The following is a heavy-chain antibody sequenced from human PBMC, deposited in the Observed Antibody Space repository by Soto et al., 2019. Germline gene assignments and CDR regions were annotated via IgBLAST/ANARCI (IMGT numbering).Heavy chain of an antibody. CDR2: LIRIFGTA. V-gene: IGHV1-69*01. CDR1: GGTFSSYA. J-gene: IGHJ6*02. D-gene: IGHD2-2*01. CDR3: ARDCSSTSCEPHLRGYYYGMDV. Sequence: QVQLVQSGDEVKKPGSSVKVCCKASGGTFSSYAISWLRQAPLQGREWMGGLIRIFGTANYAQKFQGRVTITTEESTSTAYMELSSVRSEDTAVYYCARDCSSTSCEPHLRGYYYGMDVWGQGTTVTVSS.